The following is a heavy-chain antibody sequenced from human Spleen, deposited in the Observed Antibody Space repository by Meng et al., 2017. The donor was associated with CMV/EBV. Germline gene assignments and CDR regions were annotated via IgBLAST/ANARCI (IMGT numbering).Heavy chain of an antibody. CDR1: GGSISSYY. Sequence: SETLSLTCTVSGGSISSYYWSWIRQPPGKGLEWIGYMYYSGVTSYNPSLKSRVTISVDTSKKQFSLRLSSVTAADTAVYYCARDKVWKTGYFDYWGQGRLVTVSS. CDR3: ARDKVWKTGYFDY. CDR2: MYYSGVT. D-gene: IGHD1-1*01. J-gene: IGHJ4*02. V-gene: IGHV4-59*12.